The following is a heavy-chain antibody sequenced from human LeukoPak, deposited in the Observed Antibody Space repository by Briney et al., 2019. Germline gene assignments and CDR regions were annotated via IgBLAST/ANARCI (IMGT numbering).Heavy chain of an antibody. CDR2: IDHSGST. J-gene: IGHJ4*02. D-gene: IGHD3-16*01. Sequence: SETLSLTCTVSGYSISSGYYWGWIRQPPGKGLEWIGSIDHSGSTYYNPSLKSRVTISVDTSKDQFSLKLSSVTAADTAVYYCARESRGGGSDYWGQGTLVTVSS. CDR3: ARESRGGGSDY. V-gene: IGHV4-38-2*02. CDR1: GYSISSGYY.